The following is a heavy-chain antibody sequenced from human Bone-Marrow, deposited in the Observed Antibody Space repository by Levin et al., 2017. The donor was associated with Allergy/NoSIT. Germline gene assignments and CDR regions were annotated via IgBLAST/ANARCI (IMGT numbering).Heavy chain of an antibody. D-gene: IGHD3-10*01. Sequence: SETLSLTCTVSGDSISRGSYYWTWIRQLPGKGLEWIGFIPHSGSASYNPSLRSRLTLSLDTSKNQFSLKLASVTVADTAVYYCARDECAWFGECYGPDVWGQGTTVIVSS. CDR3: ARDECAWFGECYGPDV. V-gene: IGHV4-31*03. CDR1: GDSISRGSYY. CDR2: IPHSGSA. J-gene: IGHJ6*02.